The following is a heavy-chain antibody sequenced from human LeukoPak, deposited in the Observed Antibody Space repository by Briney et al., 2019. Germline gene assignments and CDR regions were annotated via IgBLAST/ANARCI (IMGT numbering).Heavy chain of an antibody. J-gene: IGHJ3*02. Sequence: KPGGSLRLSCAASGFTFSDYYMSWIRQAPGKGLEWVSYIDSSGGTIYYADSVKGRFTISRDNAKNSLYLQMNSLRAEDTAVYYCARAGGINDCSTTSCYLGAFDIWGQGTMVTVPS. V-gene: IGHV3-11*01. CDR3: ARAGGINDCSTTSCYLGAFDI. D-gene: IGHD2-2*01. CDR2: IDSSGGTI. CDR1: GFTFSDYY.